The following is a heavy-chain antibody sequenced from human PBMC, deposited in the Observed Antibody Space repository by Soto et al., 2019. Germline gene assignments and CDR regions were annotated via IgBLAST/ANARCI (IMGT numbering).Heavy chain of an antibody. CDR1: GGSISSGGYY. J-gene: IGHJ6*02. D-gene: IGHD3-9*01. V-gene: IGHV4-31*03. CDR3: ARDPGILTGYYSPYYYYYGMDV. Sequence: QVQLQESGPGLVKPSQTLSLTCTVSGGSISSGGYYWSWIRQHPGKGLEWIGYIYYSGSTYYNPSQKSRVTISVDTSKNQFSLKLSSVTAADTAVYYCARDPGILTGYYSPYYYYYGMDVWGQGTTVTVSS. CDR2: IYYSGST.